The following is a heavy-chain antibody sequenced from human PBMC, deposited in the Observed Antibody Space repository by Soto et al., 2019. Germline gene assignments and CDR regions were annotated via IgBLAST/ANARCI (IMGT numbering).Heavy chain of an antibody. Sequence: QVQLVESGGGVVQPGRSLRLSCTASGFTLSDYGMHWVRQAPGKGLEWVAVIWHDGGAKYYAESVTGRITISRDNSKNTVHLQFDSLGAEDTALYYCARDPGRDSPIDYWSQGTLVTVSS. CDR1: GFTLSDYG. J-gene: IGHJ4*02. CDR2: IWHDGGAK. V-gene: IGHV3-33*01. CDR3: ARDPGRDSPIDY. D-gene: IGHD3-22*01.